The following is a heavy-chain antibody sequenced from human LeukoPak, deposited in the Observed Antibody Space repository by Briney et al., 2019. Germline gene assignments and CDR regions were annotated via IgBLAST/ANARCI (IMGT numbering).Heavy chain of an antibody. V-gene: IGHV3-23*01. CDR1: GFTCSNYA. Sequence: GGSLRLSCAASGFTCSNYAMNWIRQAPGKGLEWVSHITGSGDNSYYTDSVKGRFTLSRDNSKNTLFLQMNSLRAEDTAVYYCTRDEGLVAGIWRALDIWGQGTMVTVSS. CDR3: TRDEGLVAGIWRALDI. J-gene: IGHJ3*02. D-gene: IGHD6-19*01. CDR2: ITGSGDNS.